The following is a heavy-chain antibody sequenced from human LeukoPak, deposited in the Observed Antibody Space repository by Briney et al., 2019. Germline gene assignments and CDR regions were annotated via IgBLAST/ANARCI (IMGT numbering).Heavy chain of an antibody. CDR1: GYTFISYS. CDR2: INAGNDDT. Sequence: ASVKVSCKASGYTFISYSMHWVRQAPGQRLEWMGWINAGNDDTKYSQEFQGRVTMTRDTSTSTVYMELSSLRSEDTAVYYCARSSTRRAFDIWGQGTMVTVSS. D-gene: IGHD2/OR15-2a*01. CDR3: ARSSTRRAFDI. J-gene: IGHJ3*02. V-gene: IGHV1-3*03.